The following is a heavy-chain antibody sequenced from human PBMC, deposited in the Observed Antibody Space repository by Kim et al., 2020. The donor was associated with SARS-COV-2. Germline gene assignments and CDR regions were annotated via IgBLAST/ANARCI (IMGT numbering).Heavy chain of an antibody. CDR1: GGSFSGYY. D-gene: IGHD6-13*01. V-gene: IGHV4-34*01. CDR2: INHSGST. J-gene: IGHJ1*01. CDR3: ARGPRYSSSWTRSFQH. Sequence: SETLSLTCAVYGGSFSGYYWSWIRQPPGKGLEWIGEINHSGSTNYNPSLKSRVTISVDTSKNQFSLKLSSVTAADTAVYYCARGPRYSSSWTRSFQHWGQGTLVTVSS.